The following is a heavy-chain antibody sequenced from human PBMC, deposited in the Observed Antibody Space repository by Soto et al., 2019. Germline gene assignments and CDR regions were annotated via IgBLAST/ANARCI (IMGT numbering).Heavy chain of an antibody. J-gene: IGHJ5*02. V-gene: IGHV3-49*03. CDR2: IRSQAYGGAI. Sequence: VQLVESGGGLVQPGRSLRLSCTTSGFNFGEYAMSWFRAAPGKGLEWVGFIRSQAYGGAIEYAASVRGRFIISRDDSKGIAYLDMKSLRPEDTTVFYSGGSSDPYSPYCQLPWGQGTLVAVSS. CDR1: GFNFGEYA. CDR3: GGSSDPYSPYCQLP. D-gene: IGHD2-2*01.